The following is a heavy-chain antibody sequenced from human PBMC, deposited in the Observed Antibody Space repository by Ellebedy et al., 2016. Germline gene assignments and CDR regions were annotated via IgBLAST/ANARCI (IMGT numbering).Heavy chain of an antibody. J-gene: IGHJ5*01. CDR1: GFTFSNYW. CDR3: GRLGTYVADRGLDS. V-gene: IGHV3-7*03. Sequence: GGSLRLSCAASGFTFSNYWMSWVRKAPGKGLEWVANINKDGSSKHYVEALKGRFTISRDNAKNSLNLQLNSLRVEDAAVYYCGRLGTYVADRGLDSWGQGTLVTVSS. D-gene: IGHD6-6*01. CDR2: INKDGSSK.